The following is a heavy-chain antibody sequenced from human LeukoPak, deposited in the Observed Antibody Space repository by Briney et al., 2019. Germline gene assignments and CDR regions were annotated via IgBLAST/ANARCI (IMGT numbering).Heavy chain of an antibody. CDR1: GGSMTNYH. V-gene: IGHV4-59*08. D-gene: IGHD5-18*01. J-gene: IGHJ3*02. CDR3: ARPNNYGYVYAFDI. CDR2: IYYSGST. Sequence: SETLSLTCTVSGGSMTNYHWSWLRQPPGQGLEMIGYIYYSGSTNYNPSLKSRVTISIDTSNNQFSLKLSSVTASDTAVYYCARPNNYGYVYAFDIWGQGTMVTVSS.